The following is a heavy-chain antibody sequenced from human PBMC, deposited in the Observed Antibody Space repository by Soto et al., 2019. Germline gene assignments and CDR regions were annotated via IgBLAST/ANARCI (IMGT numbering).Heavy chain of an antibody. J-gene: IGHJ4*02. CDR2: TYYRSRWYN. D-gene: IGHD3-16*01. CDR1: GNSVSGNSAA. Sequence: SPTLSLPCAISGNSVSGNSAAWNWIRQSPSRGLEWLGRTYYRSRWYNDYAVSVKSRITVTPDTSKNPFSLHLNSVTPEDTSVYYCSREFTYYGSSDSYLDYWGQGALVTASS. CDR3: SREFTYYGSSDSYLDY. V-gene: IGHV6-1*01.